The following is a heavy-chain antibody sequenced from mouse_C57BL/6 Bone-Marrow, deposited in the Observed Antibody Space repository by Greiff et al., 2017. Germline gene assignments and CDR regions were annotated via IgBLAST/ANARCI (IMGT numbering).Heavy chain of an antibody. CDR2: IWTGGGT. J-gene: IGHJ4*01. CDR3: AIYYGSSPFYYAMDY. Sequence: VQLQESGPGLVAPSQSLSITCTVSGFSLTSYAISWVRQPPGKGLEWLGVIWTGGGTNYNSALNSRLSISKDNSKSQVFLKMNSLQTDDTARYYCAIYYGSSPFYYAMDYWGQGTSVTVSS. V-gene: IGHV2-9-1*01. CDR1: GFSLTSYA. D-gene: IGHD1-1*01.